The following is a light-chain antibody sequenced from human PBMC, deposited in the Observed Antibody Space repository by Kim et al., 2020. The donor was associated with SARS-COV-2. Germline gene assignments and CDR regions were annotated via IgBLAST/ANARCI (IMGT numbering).Light chain of an antibody. J-gene: IGLJ1*01. CDR1: SSDVGGYNY. Sequence: SVLTQPASVSGSPGQSITLSCTGTSSDVGGYNYVSWYQQHPGKAPKLMIYEVSYRPSGVSNRFFGYKSGNTASLTISGLQAEDEADYYCSSYTSTSTLVFGTGTKVTVL. CDR3: SSYTSTSTLV. CDR2: EVS. V-gene: IGLV2-14*01.